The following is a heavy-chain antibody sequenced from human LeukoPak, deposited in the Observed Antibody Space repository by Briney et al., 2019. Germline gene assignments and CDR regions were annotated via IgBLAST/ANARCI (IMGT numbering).Heavy chain of an antibody. CDR2: IRSKATGETT. D-gene: IGHD2-8*01. V-gene: IGHV3-15*07. J-gene: IGHJ5*02. Sequence: GGSLRLSCAASGFTFTDAWMSWVRQAPGKGLQWVGRIRSKATGETTDYAAPVKGRFTISRDDSENTLYLQMNSLKTEDTAVYYCTTVTALVLNDWRSSSSSWGQGTLVTVSS. CDR3: TTVTALVLNDWRSSSSS. CDR1: GFTFTDAW.